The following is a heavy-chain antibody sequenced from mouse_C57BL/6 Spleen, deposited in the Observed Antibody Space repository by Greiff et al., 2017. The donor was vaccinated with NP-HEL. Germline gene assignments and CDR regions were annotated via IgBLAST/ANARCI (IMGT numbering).Heavy chain of an antibody. J-gene: IGHJ4*01. Sequence: QVQLQQPGAELVMPGASVKLSCKASGYTFTSYWMHWVKQRPGQGLEWIGEIDPSDSYTNYNQKFKGKSTLPVDKSSSTAYMQLSSLTSEDSAVYYCARWDAMDYWGQGTSVTVSS. V-gene: IGHV1-69*01. CDR1: GYTFTSYW. CDR3: ARWDAMDY. CDR2: IDPSDSYT.